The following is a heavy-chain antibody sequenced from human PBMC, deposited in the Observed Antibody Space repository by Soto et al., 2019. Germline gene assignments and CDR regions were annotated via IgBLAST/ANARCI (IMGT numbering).Heavy chain of an antibody. D-gene: IGHD3-22*01. V-gene: IGHV1-18*04. CDR1: GYTFTSYG. Sequence: ASVKVSCKASGYTFTSYGISWVRQAPGQGLEWMGWISAYNGNTNYAQKLQGRVTMTTDTSTSTAYMELRSLRSDDTAVYYCARGPSYDSSGYYEDWYFDLWGRGTLVTRLL. J-gene: IGHJ2*01. CDR3: ARGPSYDSSGYYEDWYFDL. CDR2: ISAYNGNT.